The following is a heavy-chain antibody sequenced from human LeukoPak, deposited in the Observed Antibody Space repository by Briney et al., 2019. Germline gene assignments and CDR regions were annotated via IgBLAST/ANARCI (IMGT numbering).Heavy chain of an antibody. V-gene: IGHV1-18*01. Sequence: ASVKVSCKASGYTFTNYGISWVRQAPGQGLEWMGWISAYNGNTNYAQKLQGRVTMTTDTSTSTAYMELRSLRSDDTAVYYCARRIVGASCTDYWGQGTLVTVSS. J-gene: IGHJ4*02. CDR2: ISAYNGNT. D-gene: IGHD1-26*01. CDR3: ARRIVGASCTDY. CDR1: GYTFTNYG.